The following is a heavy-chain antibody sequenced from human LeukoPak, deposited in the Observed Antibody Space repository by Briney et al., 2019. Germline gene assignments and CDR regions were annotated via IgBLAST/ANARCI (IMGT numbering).Heavy chain of an antibody. J-gene: IGHJ5*02. CDR2: MNPNSGNT. CDR1: GYTFTSYD. CDR3: AREGQDYDILTGYYNGNWFDP. D-gene: IGHD3-9*01. V-gene: IGHV1-8*01. Sequence: ASVKVSCKASGYTFTSYDINWVRQAPGQGLEWMGWMNPNSGNTGYAQKFQGRVTMTRNTSISTAYMELSSLRSEDTAVYYCAREGQDYDILTGYYNGNWFDPWGQGTLVTVSS.